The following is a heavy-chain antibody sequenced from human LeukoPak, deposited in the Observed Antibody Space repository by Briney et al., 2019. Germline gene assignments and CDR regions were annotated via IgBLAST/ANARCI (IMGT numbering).Heavy chain of an antibody. CDR1: GGSLSSYY. V-gene: IGHV4-59*01. D-gene: IGHD6-13*01. J-gene: IGHJ2*01. Sequence: SETPSLTCTVSGGSLSSYYWSWIRQPPGKGLEWIGYIYYSGSTNYNPTLKSRVTISVDTSKNQFSPKLSSVTAADTAVYYCARATYSSSWYFDLWGRGTLVTVSS. CDR2: IYYSGST. CDR3: ARATYSSSWYFDL.